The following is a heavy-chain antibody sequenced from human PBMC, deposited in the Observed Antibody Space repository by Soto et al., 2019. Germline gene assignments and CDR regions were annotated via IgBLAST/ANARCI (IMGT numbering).Heavy chain of an antibody. D-gene: IGHD3-16*01. CDR3: AKEGGGGVTPNKRLYKYHFDF. Sequence: EVQLLESGGGLVQPGGSLRLSCAASGFIFGFYGMIWVRQAPGKGLEWVSAISGAGTVTHYADSAKGRFTISRDNSKNTVYLQIDSLRAEDTAVYFCAKEGGGGVTPNKRLYKYHFDFWGQGALVTVSS. CDR2: ISGAGTVT. CDR1: GFIFGFYG. J-gene: IGHJ4*02. V-gene: IGHV3-23*01.